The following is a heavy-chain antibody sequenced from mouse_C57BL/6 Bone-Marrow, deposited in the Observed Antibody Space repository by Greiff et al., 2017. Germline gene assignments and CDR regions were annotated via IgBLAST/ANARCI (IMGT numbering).Heavy chain of an antibody. V-gene: IGHV1-15*01. CDR3: TRSQLSTGY. D-gene: IGHD3-2*02. CDR2: IDPETGGT. J-gene: IGHJ2*01. CDR1: GYTFTDYE. Sequence: QVQLQQSGAELVRPGASVTLSCKASGYTFTDYEMHWVKQTPVHGLEWIGAIDPETGGTAYNQKFKGKAILTADKSSSTAYMELRSLTSEDSAVYYCTRSQLSTGYWGQGTTLTVSS.